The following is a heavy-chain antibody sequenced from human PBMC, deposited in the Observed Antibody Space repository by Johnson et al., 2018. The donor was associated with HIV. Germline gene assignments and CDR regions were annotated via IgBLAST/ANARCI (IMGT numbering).Heavy chain of an antibody. CDR1: GFTFSSYA. Sequence: VQLVESGGGVVRPGESLRLSCAASGFTFSSYAMHWVRQAPGKGLEWVAVISYDGSNKYYADSVKGRFTISRDNSKNTLYLQMNSLRAEDTAVYYCARGRWELYGDDAFDIWGQGTMVTVSS. CDR3: ARGRWELYGDDAFDI. D-gene: IGHD1-26*01. V-gene: IGHV3-30*04. J-gene: IGHJ3*02. CDR2: ISYDGSNK.